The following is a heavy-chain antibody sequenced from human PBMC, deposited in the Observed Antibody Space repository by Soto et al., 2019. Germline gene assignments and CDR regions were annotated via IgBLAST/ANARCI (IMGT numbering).Heavy chain of an antibody. CDR3: AKDYDSYGYTVYYYGMDV. CDR2: ISYDGSNK. J-gene: IGHJ6*02. V-gene: IGHV3-30*18. D-gene: IGHD5-18*01. Sequence: PGGSLRLSCAASGFTFSSYGMHWVRQAPGKGLEWVAVISYDGSNKYYADSVKGRFTISRDNSKNTLYLQMNSLRAEDTAVYYCAKDYDSYGYTVYYYGMDVWGQGTTVTVSS. CDR1: GFTFSSYG.